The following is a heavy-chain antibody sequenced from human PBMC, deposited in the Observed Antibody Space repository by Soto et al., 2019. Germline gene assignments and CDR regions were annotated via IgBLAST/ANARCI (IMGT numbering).Heavy chain of an antibody. CDR2: IDPIFGTA. J-gene: IGHJ5*02. V-gene: IGHV1-69*12. Sequence: QVQLVQSGAEVKTPGSSVKVSCRASGGPFNSYAVSWVRQAPGQGLEWMGGIDPIFGTANYAQKFQDRVTITADESTGTAYLELTSLRSADTAMYYCARDRAHCNVDDCQRYWFAPWGQGPLVTVSS. CDR3: ARDRAHCNVDDCQRYWFAP. D-gene: IGHD2-21*02. CDR1: GGPFNSYA.